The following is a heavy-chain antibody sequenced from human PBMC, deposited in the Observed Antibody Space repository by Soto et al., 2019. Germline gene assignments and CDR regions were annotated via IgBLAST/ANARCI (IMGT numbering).Heavy chain of an antibody. CDR2: IYTSGST. CDR3: ARDKQQLGPYGMDV. V-gene: IGHV4-4*07. Sequence: TLSLTCTVSGGSISSYYWSWIRQPAGKGLEWIGRIYTSGSTNYNPSLKSRVTMSVDTSKNQFSLKLSSVTAADTAVYYCARDKQQLGPYGMDVWGQGTTVTVSS. J-gene: IGHJ6*02. D-gene: IGHD6-13*01. CDR1: GGSISSYY.